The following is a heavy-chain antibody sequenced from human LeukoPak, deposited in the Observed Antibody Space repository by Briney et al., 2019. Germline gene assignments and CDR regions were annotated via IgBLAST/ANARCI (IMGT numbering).Heavy chain of an antibody. J-gene: IGHJ4*02. CDR2: ISYDGSNK. CDR3: ARVAAAGTFVYYFDY. Sequence: GRSLRLSCAASGFTFSSYAMHWVRQAPGKGLEWVAVISYDGSNKYYADSVKGRFTISRDNSKNTLYLQMNSLRAEDTAVYYCARVAAAGTFVYYFDYWGQGTLVTVSS. CDR1: GFTFSSYA. D-gene: IGHD6-13*01. V-gene: IGHV3-30-3*01.